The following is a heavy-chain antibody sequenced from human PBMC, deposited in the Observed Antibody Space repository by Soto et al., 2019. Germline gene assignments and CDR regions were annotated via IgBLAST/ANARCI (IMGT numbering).Heavy chain of an antibody. CDR1: GYSFTSHG. CDR2: ISANSGDT. D-gene: IGHD3-10*01. V-gene: IGHV1-18*01. CDR3: ARMVRGSNIDYYYDIDV. J-gene: IGHJ6*03. Sequence: QVQLVQSGAEVKKPGASVKVSCKASGYSFTSHGISWVRQAPGQGLEWMGWISANSGDTNYAQKLQGRVTVTTDTSTSSAYLELRRLRSEDTAVYYCARMVRGSNIDYYYDIDVWGKGTTVTVSS.